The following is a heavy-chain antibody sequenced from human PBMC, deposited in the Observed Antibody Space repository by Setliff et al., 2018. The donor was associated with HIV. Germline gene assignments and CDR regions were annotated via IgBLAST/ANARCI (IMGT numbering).Heavy chain of an antibody. D-gene: IGHD6-6*01. J-gene: IGHJ4*02. CDR3: AREFVALGHHFDK. CDR2: IYSGGST. CDR1: GCTFSSYN. V-gene: IGHV3-66*01. Sequence: AGGSLRLSCAASGCTFSSYNMNWVRQAPGKGLEWVSLIYSGGSTYYADAVRGRFTISRDNSKNTLYLQMNSLRADDTALYYCAREFVALGHHFDKWGQGTLVTVSS.